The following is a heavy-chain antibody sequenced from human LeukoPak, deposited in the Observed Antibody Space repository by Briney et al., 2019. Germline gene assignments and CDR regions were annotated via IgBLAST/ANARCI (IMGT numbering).Heavy chain of an antibody. D-gene: IGHD3-10*01. Sequence: GGSLRLSCAASGFTFSRYWMSWVRQAPGKGPEWVADINQAGSEKFYVDSVKGRFTISRDNVKISLYLQMNSLRAEDTAVYYCARVTPGGVGSFDYWGQGTLVTVSS. CDR2: INQAGSEK. CDR1: GFTFSRYW. V-gene: IGHV3-7*01. J-gene: IGHJ4*02. CDR3: ARVTPGGVGSFDY.